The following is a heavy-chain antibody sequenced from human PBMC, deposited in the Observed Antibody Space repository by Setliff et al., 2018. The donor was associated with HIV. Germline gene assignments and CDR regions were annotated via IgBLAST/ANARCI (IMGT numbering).Heavy chain of an antibody. J-gene: IGHJ5*02. D-gene: IGHD6-13*01. CDR3: ARDPRAAAAINWFDP. CDR2: ITATGGST. V-gene: IGHV3-23*01. CDR1: GFTFDNYA. Sequence: ETLSLSCAASGFTFDNYAVSWVRQAPGKGLEWISAITATGGSTYYSDSVKGRFTISRDNSKNMLYLQMNSLRAEDTAVYYCARDPRAAAAINWFDPWGQGTQVTVSS.